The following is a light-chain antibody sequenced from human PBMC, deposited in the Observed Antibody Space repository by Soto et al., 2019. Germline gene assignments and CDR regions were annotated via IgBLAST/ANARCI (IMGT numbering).Light chain of an antibody. CDR1: QSVSHSY. CDR3: QQYGSSLYT. Sequence: EIVLTQFPGTLSLSPGERATLSCRASQSVSHSYLAWYQQKPGQAPRLLIYVASSRATGIPDRFSGSGSVTDFTLTISRLEPEDFAVYYCQQYGSSLYTFGQGTKLEIK. J-gene: IGKJ2*01. V-gene: IGKV3-20*01. CDR2: VAS.